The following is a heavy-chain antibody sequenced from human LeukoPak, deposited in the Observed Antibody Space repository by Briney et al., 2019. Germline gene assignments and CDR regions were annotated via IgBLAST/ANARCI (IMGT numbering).Heavy chain of an antibody. V-gene: IGHV3-23*01. CDR1: GFTFSSYA. D-gene: IGHD3-16*02. J-gene: IGHJ6*02. CDR2: ISGSGGST. Sequence: GGSLRLSCAASGFTFSSYAMSWVRQAPGKGLEWVSAISGSGGSTYYADSVKGRFTISRDNSKNTLYLQMNSLRAEDTAVYYCAKVHYDYVWGSYRPLYYYGMDVWGQGTTDTVSS. CDR3: AKVHYDYVWGSYRPLYYYGMDV.